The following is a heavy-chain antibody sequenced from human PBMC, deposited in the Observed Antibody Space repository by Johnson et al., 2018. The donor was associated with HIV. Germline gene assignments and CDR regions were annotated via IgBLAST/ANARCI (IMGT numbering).Heavy chain of an antibody. CDR2: IRYDGSYK. Sequence: VHLVESGGGLVQPGGSLRLSCAASKLIFRTYWMTWVRQVPGKGLEWVAFIRYDGSYKYYVDSVKGRFTISRDNSKNTLYLQMNSLRAEDTAVYYCAKDMRSLAYYYDSSGYNAFDIWGQGTMVTVSS. D-gene: IGHD3-22*01. V-gene: IGHV3-30*02. J-gene: IGHJ3*02. CDR3: AKDMRSLAYYYDSSGYNAFDI. CDR1: KLIFRTYW.